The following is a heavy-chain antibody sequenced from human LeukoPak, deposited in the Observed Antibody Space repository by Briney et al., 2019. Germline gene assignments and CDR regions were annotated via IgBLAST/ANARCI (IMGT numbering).Heavy chain of an antibody. CDR3: AKDPDYQLLSRAAFDI. CDR1: GFTFSNYA. CDR2: VSGSGGTT. Sequence: GGSLRLSCAASGFTFSNYAMNWVRQAPGKGQEWVSAVSGSGGTTYYAASVTGRFTISRDNSKNTLYLQMNSLRAEDTAVYYCAKDPDYQLLSRAAFDIWGQGTMVTVSS. V-gene: IGHV3-23*01. J-gene: IGHJ3*02. D-gene: IGHD2-2*01.